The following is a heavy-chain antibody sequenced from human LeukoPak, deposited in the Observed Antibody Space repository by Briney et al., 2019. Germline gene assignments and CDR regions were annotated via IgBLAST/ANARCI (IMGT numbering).Heavy chain of an antibody. CDR2: IYTSGST. J-gene: IGHJ4*02. CDR3: ARRRRYYDSSGYYYAYFDY. CDR1: GGSISSGSYY. D-gene: IGHD3-22*01. V-gene: IGHV4-61*02. Sequence: PSETLSLTCTVSGGSISSGSYYWSWIRQPAGKGLEWIGRIYTSGSTNYNPSLKSRATISVDTSKNQFSLKLSSVTAADTAVYYCARRRRYYDSSGYYYAYFDYWGQGTLVTASS.